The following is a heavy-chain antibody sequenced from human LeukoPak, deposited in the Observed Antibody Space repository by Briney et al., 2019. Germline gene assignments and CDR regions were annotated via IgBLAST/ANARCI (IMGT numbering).Heavy chain of an antibody. CDR3: VKHSSSWHYFDY. J-gene: IGHJ4*02. CDR1: GFTFSDYW. CDR2: IKTDGRDT. Sequence: GGSLRLSCAASGFTFSDYWMHWVRQAPGKGLVWVSRIKTDGRDTNYADSVKGRFTISRDNSKNTLFLQMDSLRADDTAVYYCVKHSSSWHYFDYWGQGTLVTVSS. V-gene: IGHV3-74*01. D-gene: IGHD6-13*01.